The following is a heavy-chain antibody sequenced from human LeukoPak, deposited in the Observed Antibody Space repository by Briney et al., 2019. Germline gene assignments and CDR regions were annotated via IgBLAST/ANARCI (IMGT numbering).Heavy chain of an antibody. CDR2: ISSSSSYI. J-gene: IGHJ3*02. Sequence: GGSLRLSCAASGFTFSSYSMNWVRQAPGKGLEWVSSISSSSSYIYYADSVKGRFTISRDNAKNPLYLQMNSLRAEDTAVYYCARVGLTNDYGDTRPFAFDIWGQGTMVTVSS. CDR1: GFTFSSYS. D-gene: IGHD4-17*01. CDR3: ARVGLTNDYGDTRPFAFDI. V-gene: IGHV3-21*01.